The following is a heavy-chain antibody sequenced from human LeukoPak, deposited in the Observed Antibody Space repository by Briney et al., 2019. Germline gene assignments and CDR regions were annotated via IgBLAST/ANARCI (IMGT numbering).Heavy chain of an antibody. CDR3: ARGGRATTHFPKYYFDY. V-gene: IGHV3-30*03. J-gene: IGHJ4*02. Sequence: GGSLRLSCAASGFPFSDYGMYWVRQAPGKGLEWLAVISHDGSNKYYADSVKGRITISRDSSMNTLYLQMGSLRAEDMAVYYCARGGRATTHFPKYYFDYWGQGTLVTVSS. D-gene: IGHD1-26*01. CDR2: ISHDGSNK. CDR1: GFPFSDYG.